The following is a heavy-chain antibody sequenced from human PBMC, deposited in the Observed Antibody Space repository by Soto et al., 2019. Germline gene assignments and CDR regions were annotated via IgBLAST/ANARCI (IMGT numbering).Heavy chain of an antibody. CDR1: GGSISSGGYY. Sequence: PSETLSLTCTVSGGSISSGGYYWSWIRQHPGKGLEWIGYIYYSGSTYYNPSLKSRVTISVDTSKNQFSLKLSSVTAADTAAYYCARDYGDYYFDYWGQGTLVTVSS. CDR2: IYYSGST. D-gene: IGHD4-17*01. J-gene: IGHJ4*02. CDR3: ARDYGDYYFDY. V-gene: IGHV4-31*03.